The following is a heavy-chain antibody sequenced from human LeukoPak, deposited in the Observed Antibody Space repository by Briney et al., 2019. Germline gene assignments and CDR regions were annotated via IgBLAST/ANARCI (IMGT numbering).Heavy chain of an antibody. V-gene: IGHV5-51*01. J-gene: IGHJ3*02. Sequence: GESLKISCKGSGYSFTSYWIGWVRQMPGEGLGWMGIIYPGDSDTRYRPSFEGQVNILADKSISTAYLRWSSLKASDTAMYYSARLRTQDAFDTWGQGTIVTLSS. CDR3: ARLRTQDAFDT. CDR1: GYSFTSYW. D-gene: IGHD3/OR15-3a*01. CDR2: IYPGDSDT.